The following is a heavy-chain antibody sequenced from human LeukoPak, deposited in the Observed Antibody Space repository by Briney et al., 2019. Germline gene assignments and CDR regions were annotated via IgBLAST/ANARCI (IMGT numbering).Heavy chain of an antibody. CDR2: MYYSVGT. CDR3: ARDSRGWLVHFDY. V-gene: IGHV4-59*01. CDR1: GSSISSYY. D-gene: IGHD6-19*01. Sequence: SETLSLTCTVSGSSISSYYWSWIRQPPGKGLEWIGYMYYSVGTNYNPSLKRRVTISVATSKNQFSLKLSSVTAADTAVYYCARDSRGWLVHFDYWGQGTLVTVSS. J-gene: IGHJ4*02.